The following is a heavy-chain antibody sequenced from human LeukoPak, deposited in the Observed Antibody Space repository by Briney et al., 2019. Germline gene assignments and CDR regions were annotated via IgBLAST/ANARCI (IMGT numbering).Heavy chain of an antibody. J-gene: IGHJ4*02. CDR3: ARVGVSYDILTGYFDY. D-gene: IGHD3-9*01. V-gene: IGHV1-69*01. Sequence: SVKVSCKASGGTFSSYAISWGRQAPGQGLEWMGGIIPIFGTANYAQKFQGRVTITADESTSTAYMERSSLRSEDTAVYYCARVGVSYDILTGYFDYWGQGTLVTVSS. CDR1: GGTFSSYA. CDR2: IIPIFGTA.